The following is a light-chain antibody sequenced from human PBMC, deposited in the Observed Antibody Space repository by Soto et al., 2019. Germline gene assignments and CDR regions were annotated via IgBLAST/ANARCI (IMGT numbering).Light chain of an antibody. CDR2: DAS. CDR3: QQYNSYPT. Sequence: DIQMTQSPSTLSASVGDRVTITCRASQRVTTWLAWYQRKPGQAPNLLIHDASTLEPGVPSRFRGSGSGTVFTLTISNLQPDDFATYYCQQYNSYPTFGGGTKVDIK. CDR1: QRVTTW. J-gene: IGKJ4*01. V-gene: IGKV1-5*01.